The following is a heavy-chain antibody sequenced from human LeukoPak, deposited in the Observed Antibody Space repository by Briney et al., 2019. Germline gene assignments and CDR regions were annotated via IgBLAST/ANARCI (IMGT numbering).Heavy chain of an antibody. V-gene: IGHV4-59*08. CDR3: ARHKRGVAVAGTGYDY. CDR2: IYYSGST. J-gene: IGHJ4*02. D-gene: IGHD6-19*01. CDR1: GGSISSYY. Sequence: SETLSLTCTVSGGSISSYYWSWIWQPPGKGLEWIGYIYYSGSTNYNPSLKSRVTISVDTSENQFSLKLSSVTAADTAVYYCARHKRGVAVAGTGYDYWGQGTLVTVSS.